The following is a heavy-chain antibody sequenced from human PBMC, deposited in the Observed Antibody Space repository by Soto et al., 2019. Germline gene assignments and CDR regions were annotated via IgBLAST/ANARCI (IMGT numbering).Heavy chain of an antibody. CDR1: GFTFCSYW. Sequence: GGSLRLSCASSGFTFCSYWMSWFRQAPGKLLEWVANIKQDGSEKYYVGSVKGRFTISRDNAKNSLYLQMNNLRAEDSAVYYCARGTLWNGYQFFDYWGQGTLVTVSS. D-gene: IGHD3-3*01. CDR2: IKQDGSEK. V-gene: IGHV3-7*01. CDR3: ARGTLWNGYQFFDY. J-gene: IGHJ4*02.